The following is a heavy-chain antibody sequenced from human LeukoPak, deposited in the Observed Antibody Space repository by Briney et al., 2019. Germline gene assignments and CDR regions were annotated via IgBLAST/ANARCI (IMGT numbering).Heavy chain of an antibody. CDR3: ARVGHLAATGTYDY. V-gene: IGHV4-59*08. Sequence: SSETLSLTCTVSGGSISSYYWSWIRQPPGKGLEWIGNIFYSGSPNYNPSLKSRVTISFGTSKNQFSLKLSSVTAADTAVYYCARVGHLAATGTYDYWGQGTLVTVSS. CDR1: GGSISSYY. J-gene: IGHJ4*02. D-gene: IGHD6-13*01. CDR2: IFYSGSP.